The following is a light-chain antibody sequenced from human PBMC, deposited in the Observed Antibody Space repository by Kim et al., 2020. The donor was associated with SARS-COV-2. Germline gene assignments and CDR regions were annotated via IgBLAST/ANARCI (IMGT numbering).Light chain of an antibody. Sequence: EIVSTQSPATLSLSPGERATLSCRASQYIDNWLAWYQQKPGQVPRLLIYDASNRATGIPARFSGSGSGTDFTLTISSLEPEDFAVYYCQHRRTWPLTFGQGTKLEI. CDR1: QYIDNW. CDR2: DAS. J-gene: IGKJ2*01. V-gene: IGKV3-11*01. CDR3: QHRRTWPLT.